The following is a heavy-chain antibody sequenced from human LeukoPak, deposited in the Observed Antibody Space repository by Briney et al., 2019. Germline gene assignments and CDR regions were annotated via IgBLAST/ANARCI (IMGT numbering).Heavy chain of an antibody. CDR1: GFTFSSYS. J-gene: IGHJ4*02. CDR3: AIYCSSTSCYSAFDY. Sequence: GGSLRLSCAASGFTFSSYSMNWVRQAPGKGLEWVSSISSSSSYIYYADSVKGRFTISRDNAKNSLYLQMNSLRAEDTAVYYCAIYCSSTSCYSAFDYWGQGTLVTVSS. D-gene: IGHD2-2*01. V-gene: IGHV3-21*01. CDR2: ISSSSSYI.